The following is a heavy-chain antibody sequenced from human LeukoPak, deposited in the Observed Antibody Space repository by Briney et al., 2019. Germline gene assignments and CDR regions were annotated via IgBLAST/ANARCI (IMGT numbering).Heavy chain of an antibody. J-gene: IGHJ5*02. CDR1: GFTFSNYA. D-gene: IGHD6-13*01. V-gene: IGHV3-23*01. CDR2: ISGSGGST. Sequence: PGGSLRLSCAASGFTFSNYAMSWVRQAPGKGLEWVSGISGSGGSTYYADSVKGRFTISRDNSKNTLFLQMNSLRAEDTAVYYCAKSYSSSWSPFDPWGQGTLVTVSS. CDR3: AKSYSSSWSPFDP.